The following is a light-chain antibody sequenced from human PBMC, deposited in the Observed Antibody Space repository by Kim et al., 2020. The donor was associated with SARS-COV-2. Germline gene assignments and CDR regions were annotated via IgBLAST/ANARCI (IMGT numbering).Light chain of an antibody. J-gene: IGKJ1*01. CDR2: GAS. CDR1: QSISSN. Sequence: VSPGESATLSCRASQSISSNFSWYQQRPGQAPRLLIYGASTRATGIPARFSGSGSGTEFTLTISGLQSEDFAVYYCQQHNDWPLTFGQGTKVDIK. V-gene: IGKV3-15*01. CDR3: QQHNDWPLT.